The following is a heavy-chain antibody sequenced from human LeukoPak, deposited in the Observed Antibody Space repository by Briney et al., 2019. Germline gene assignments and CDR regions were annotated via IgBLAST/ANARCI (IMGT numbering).Heavy chain of an antibody. J-gene: IGHJ6*03. D-gene: IGHD6-19*01. CDR2: INPNSGGT. V-gene: IGHV1-2*06. CDR3: ARLPEGIAVAGRRYMDV. Sequence: GASVEVSCKASGYTFTGYYMHWVRQAPGQGLEWMGRINPNSGGTNYAQKFQGRVTMTRDTSISTAYMELSRLRSDDTAVYYCARLPEGIAVAGRRYMDVWGKGTTVTVSS. CDR1: GYTFTGYY.